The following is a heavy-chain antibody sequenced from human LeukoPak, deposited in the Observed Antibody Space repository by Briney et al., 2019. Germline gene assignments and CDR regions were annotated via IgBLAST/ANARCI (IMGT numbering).Heavy chain of an antibody. Sequence: ASETLSLTCAVYGGSFSGYYFTWIRQAPGKGVEWIGEINHNGITNYNPSLKSRVTISVDTSKNQISLKQTSAIAADTAVYYCARGGYCGNTRCGGLDSWGQGTLVTVSS. CDR3: ARGGYCGNTRCGGLDS. D-gene: IGHD2-2*01. CDR2: INHNGIT. V-gene: IGHV4-34*01. J-gene: IGHJ4*02. CDR1: GGSFSGYY.